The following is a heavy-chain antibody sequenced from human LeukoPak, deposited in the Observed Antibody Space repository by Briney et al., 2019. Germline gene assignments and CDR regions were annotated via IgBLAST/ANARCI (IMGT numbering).Heavy chain of an antibody. CDR3: AEAPFGVVTLTMYFDY. CDR1: GFTFDDYA. D-gene: IGHD3-3*01. Sequence: GRSLRLSCAASGFTFDDYAMHWVRQAPGKGLEWVSGISWNSGSIGYADSVKGRFTISRDNAKNSLYLQMNSLRAEDTALYYCAEAPFGVVTLTMYFDYWGQGTLVTVSS. CDR2: ISWNSGSI. V-gene: IGHV3-9*01. J-gene: IGHJ4*02.